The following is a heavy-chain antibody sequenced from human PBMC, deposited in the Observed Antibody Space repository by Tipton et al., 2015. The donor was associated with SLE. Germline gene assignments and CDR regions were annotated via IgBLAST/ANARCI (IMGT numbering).Heavy chain of an antibody. Sequence: TLSLTCTVSGGSISSGTYYWSWIRQPAGKGLEWIGRIYTSGSANYNPSLKSRVTISVDTSKNQFSLKLSSVTAADTAVYYCARGGYLYSGGFDYWGQGTLVTVSS. D-gene: IGHD1-26*01. V-gene: IGHV4-61*02. CDR2: IYTSGSA. CDR3: ARGGYLYSGGFDY. CDR1: GGSISSGTYY. J-gene: IGHJ4*02.